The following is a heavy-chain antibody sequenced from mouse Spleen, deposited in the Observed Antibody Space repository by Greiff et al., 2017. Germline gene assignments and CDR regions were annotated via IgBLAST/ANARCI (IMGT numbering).Heavy chain of an antibody. J-gene: IGHJ2*01. CDR1: GYTFTSYY. CDR3: ARDYYYGLDY. CDR2: IYPGDGST. V-gene: IGHV1S56*01. D-gene: IGHD1-1*01. Sequence: VQLQQSGPELVKPGASVKMSCKASGYTFTSYYIHWVKQRPGQGLEWIGWIYPGDGSTKYNEKFKGKTTLTADKSSSTAYMLLSSLTSEDSAIYFCARDYYYGLDYWGQGTTLTVSS.